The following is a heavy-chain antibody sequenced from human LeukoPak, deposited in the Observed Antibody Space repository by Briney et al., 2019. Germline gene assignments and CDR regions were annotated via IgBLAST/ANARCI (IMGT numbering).Heavy chain of an antibody. J-gene: IGHJ4*02. V-gene: IGHV3-74*01. CDR2: INSDGSST. Sequence: PGGSLRLSCAASGFTFSSYWMHWVRQAPGKGLVWVSRINSDGSSTSYADSVKGRFTISRDNAKNTLYLQMNSLRAEDTAVYYCANGGIAAVNADYWGQGILVTVSS. D-gene: IGHD6-25*01. CDR3: ANGGIAAVNADY. CDR1: GFTFSSYW.